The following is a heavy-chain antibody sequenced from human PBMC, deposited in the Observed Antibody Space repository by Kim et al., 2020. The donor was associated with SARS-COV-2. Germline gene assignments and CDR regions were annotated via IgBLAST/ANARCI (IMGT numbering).Heavy chain of an antibody. V-gene: IGHV3-73*01. D-gene: IGHD1-1*01. Sequence: GGSLRLSCGASGFTFSDSAMHWVRRASGKGLEWVGRMRSKVNGYSTAYSASGRGRFTISRDDSRNTAYMQMNSLKTEDTAVYYCTRVPGTTLALWYAFD. CDR3: TRVPGTTLALWYAFD. CDR2: MRSKVNGYST. CDR1: GFTFSDSA. J-gene: IGHJ3*02.